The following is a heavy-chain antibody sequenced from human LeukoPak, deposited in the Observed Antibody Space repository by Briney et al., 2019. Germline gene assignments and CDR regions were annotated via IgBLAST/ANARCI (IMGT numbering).Heavy chain of an antibody. J-gene: IGHJ6*02. CDR2: IYYSGSI. CDR1: GGSISSSSYY. V-gene: IGHV4-39*01. Sequence: PSETLSLTCTVSGGSISSSSYYWGWIRQPPGKGLEWIGSIYYSGSIYYNPSLKSRVTISVDTSKNQFSLKLSSVTAADTAVYYCARHGIAARRYYYGMDVWGQGTTVTVSS. D-gene: IGHD6-6*01. CDR3: ARHGIAARRYYYGMDV.